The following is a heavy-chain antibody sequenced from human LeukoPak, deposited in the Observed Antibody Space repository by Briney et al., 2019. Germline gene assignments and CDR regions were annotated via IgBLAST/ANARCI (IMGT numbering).Heavy chain of an antibody. V-gene: IGHV3-7*02. CDR1: GFTFSSIW. CDR3: AKNGGPHGMDV. Sequence: VGSLRLSCATSGFTFSSIWMSWVRQAPGKGLEGVANIKHDGSETNYVDSVKGRFTISRDNAKNSRHLQMNSLRVEDTAVYYCAKNGGPHGMDVWGQGTTVTVSS. D-gene: IGHD3-16*01. J-gene: IGHJ6*02. CDR2: IKHDGSET.